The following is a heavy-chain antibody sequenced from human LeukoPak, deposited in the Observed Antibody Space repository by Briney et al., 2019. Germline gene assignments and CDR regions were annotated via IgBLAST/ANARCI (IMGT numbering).Heavy chain of an antibody. V-gene: IGHV1-69*05. CDR2: IIPIFGTA. J-gene: IGHJ4*02. CDR3: ARDQGERYYDSSGYFDY. Sequence: SVKVSCKASGGTFSSYAISWVRQAPGQGPEWMGRIIPIFGTANYAQKFQGRVTITTDESTSTAYMELSSLRSEDTAVYYCARDQGERYYDSSGYFDYWGQGTLVTVSS. D-gene: IGHD3-22*01. CDR1: GGTFSSYA.